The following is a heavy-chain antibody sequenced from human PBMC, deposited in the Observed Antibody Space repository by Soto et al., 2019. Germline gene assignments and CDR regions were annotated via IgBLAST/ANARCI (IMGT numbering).Heavy chain of an antibody. CDR1: GFTFSSYG. CDR3: AKDMRVAAFNWFDP. V-gene: IGHV3-30*18. CDR2: ISYDGSNK. J-gene: IGHJ5*02. Sequence: QVQLVESGGGVVQPGRSLRLSCAASGFTFSSYGMHWVRQAPGKGLEWVAVISYDGSNKYYADSVKGRFTISRDNSKNTLYLQMNSLRAEDTAVYYCAKDMRVAAFNWFDPWGQGTLVTVSS. D-gene: IGHD6-19*01.